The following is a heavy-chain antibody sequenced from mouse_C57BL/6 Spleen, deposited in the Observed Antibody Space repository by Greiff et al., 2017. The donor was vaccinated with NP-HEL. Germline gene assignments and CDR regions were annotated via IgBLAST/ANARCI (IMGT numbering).Heavy chain of an antibody. CDR3: ARLDDSYSFAY. CDR1: GYAFSSSW. CDR2: IYPGDGDT. V-gene: IGHV1-82*01. D-gene: IGHD2-3*01. J-gene: IGHJ3*01. Sequence: VQLQQSGPELVKPGASVKISCKASGYAFSSSWMNWVKQRPGQGLEWIGRIYPGDGDTNYNGKFKGKATLTADKSSSTAYMQLSSLTSEDSAVYFCARLDDSYSFAYWGQGTLLTVSA.